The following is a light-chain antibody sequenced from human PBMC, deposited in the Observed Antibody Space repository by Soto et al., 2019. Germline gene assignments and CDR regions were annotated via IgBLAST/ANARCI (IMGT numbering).Light chain of an antibody. CDR3: QSYDSSLSGSGV. CDR2: GNT. Sequence: QSVLTQPPSVSGAPGQRVNISCTGSSSNIGAGYDVHWYQQLPGTAPKVLIYGNTNRPSGVPDRFSGSKSGTTASLAITGLQAEDEADYYCQSYDSSLSGSGVFGGGTKLTVL. J-gene: IGLJ3*02. V-gene: IGLV1-40*01. CDR1: SSNIGAGYD.